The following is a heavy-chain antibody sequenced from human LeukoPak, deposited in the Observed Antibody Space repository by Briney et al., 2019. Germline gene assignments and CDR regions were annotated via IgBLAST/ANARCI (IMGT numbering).Heavy chain of an antibody. D-gene: IGHD2-2*01. CDR3: ARGQVPAARGYNWFDP. V-gene: IGHV4-34*01. Sequence: PSQTLSLTCAVYGWSFNDYYWNWIRQPPGKGLEWIGEINTRGDTNYNPSIKSGVTISVDTSKKQFSLRLTSMIAADTALYYCARGQVPAARGYNWFDPWGQGTLVSASS. CDR2: INTRGDT. CDR1: GWSFNDYY. J-gene: IGHJ5*02.